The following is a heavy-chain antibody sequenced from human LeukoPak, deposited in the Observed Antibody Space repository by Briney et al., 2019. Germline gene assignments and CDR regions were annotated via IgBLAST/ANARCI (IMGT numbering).Heavy chain of an antibody. D-gene: IGHD6-19*01. CDR1: GGSISSINYY. CDR3: AKHGWYICRWYFYFDY. Sequence: PSETLSLTCTVSGGSISSINYYWGWIRQPPGKGLEWVGSIYYSGSTYYNPSRTSRVTISVDTTTNQSSRKLRSATAAATAVKFCAKHGWYICRWYFYFDYWGQGTLVTVSS. CDR2: IYYSGST. J-gene: IGHJ4*02. V-gene: IGHV4-39*01.